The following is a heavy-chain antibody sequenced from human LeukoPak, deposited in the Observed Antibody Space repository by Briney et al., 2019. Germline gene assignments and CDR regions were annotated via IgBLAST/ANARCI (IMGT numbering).Heavy chain of an antibody. CDR2: IYSGVST. J-gene: IGHJ6*04. Sequence: GGSLRLSCAASGLTVSSNYMSSVRQAPGKGLEWVSGIYSGVSTYYADSVKGRFTISRDNSKDTLYLQMNSLRAKDTAVYYCARENTIKYQEYYYYGMDVWGKGTTVTVSS. CDR1: GLTVSSNY. CDR3: ARENTIKYQEYYYYGMDV. D-gene: IGHD3-10*01. V-gene: IGHV3-53*01.